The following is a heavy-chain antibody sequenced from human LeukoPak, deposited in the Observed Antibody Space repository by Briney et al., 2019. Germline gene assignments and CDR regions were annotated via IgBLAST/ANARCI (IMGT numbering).Heavy chain of an antibody. CDR2: INQDGSDK. Sequence: PGGSLRLSCAASGFTFSSYWRSWVRQAPGKGLAWVANINQDGSDKYYVDSVKGRFTISRDNAKNSLYLQMNSLRAEDTAVYYCARDGGYSYGSDYWGQGTLVTVSS. CDR3: ARDGGYSYGSDY. J-gene: IGHJ4*02. D-gene: IGHD5-18*01. CDR1: GFTFSSYW. V-gene: IGHV3-7*01.